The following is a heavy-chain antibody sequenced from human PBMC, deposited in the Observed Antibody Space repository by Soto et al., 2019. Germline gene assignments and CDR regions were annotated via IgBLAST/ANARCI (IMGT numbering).Heavy chain of an antibody. V-gene: IGHV4-30-2*01. CDR1: GDSISSGGYC. CDR3: ARGVDFWSGYLDY. J-gene: IGHJ4*02. D-gene: IGHD3-3*01. Sequence: QLQLQESGSGLVKPSQTLSLTCGVAGDSISSGGYCWSWIRQPPGKGLEWIGYIYHSGSTYYKPSLKSRVTISVDRSKTPFSLKLSSVTAADTAVYYCARGVDFWSGYLDYWGQGTLVTVSS. CDR2: IYHSGST.